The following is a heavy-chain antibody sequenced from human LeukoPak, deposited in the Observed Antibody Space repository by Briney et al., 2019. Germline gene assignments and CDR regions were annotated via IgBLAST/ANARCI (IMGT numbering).Heavy chain of an antibody. V-gene: IGHV3-30*03. CDR2: ISYDGSNK. D-gene: IGHD3-22*01. Sequence: GGSLRLSCAASGFTFSSYGMHWVRQAPGKGLEWVAVISYDGSNKYYADSVKGRFTISRDNSKNTLYLQMNSLRAEDTAVYYCARKTYYYDSSGYYLSYYYYYYMDVWGKGTTVTVS. J-gene: IGHJ6*03. CDR3: ARKTYYYDSSGYYLSYYYYYYMDV. CDR1: GFTFSSYG.